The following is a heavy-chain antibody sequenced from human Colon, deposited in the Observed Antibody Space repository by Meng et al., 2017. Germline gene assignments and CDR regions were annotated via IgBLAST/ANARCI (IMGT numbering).Heavy chain of an antibody. CDR1: GGSVSSGDYY. J-gene: IGHJ5*02. Sequence: QVEPKESGPGLVGPSETLSLTCTVSGGSVSSGDYYWSWIRQPPGKGLEWLGYVYYTGNTNYNPSLKNRVTISLDTSNNQFSLKLTSMTAADAAIYYCARVNGDFDEAWFDPWGQGTLVTVSS. CDR2: VYYTGNT. CDR3: ARVNGDFDEAWFDP. D-gene: IGHD2-21*02. V-gene: IGHV4-61*08.